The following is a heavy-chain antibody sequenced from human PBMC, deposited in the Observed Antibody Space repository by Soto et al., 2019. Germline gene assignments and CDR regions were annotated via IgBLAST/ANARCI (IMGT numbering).Heavy chain of an antibody. Sequence: EVQLLESGGGLVQPGGSLRLSCAGSVFPFSTCAMAWVRQAPGKGLEWVSTISGSGGSTYYADSVKGRFTISRDNSKNTLYLQMNSLRAEDSAVYYCAKTPVTHAAAATGGGGYFDYWGQGTLVTVSS. V-gene: IGHV3-23*01. J-gene: IGHJ4*02. CDR2: ISGSGGST. CDR3: AKTPVTHAAAATGGGGYFDY. D-gene: IGHD6-13*01. CDR1: VFPFSTCA.